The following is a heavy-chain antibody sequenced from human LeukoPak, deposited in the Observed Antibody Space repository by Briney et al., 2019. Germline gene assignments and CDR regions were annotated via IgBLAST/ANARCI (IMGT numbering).Heavy chain of an antibody. J-gene: IGHJ4*02. V-gene: IGHV3-30-3*01. Sequence: LPGGSLRLSCAASGFTFSSYAMHWVRQAPGKGLEWVAVISYDGSNKYYADSVKGRFTISRDNSKNTLYLQMNSLRAEDTAVYYCAEIAFDYWGQGTLVTVSS. CDR1: GFTFSSYA. CDR2: ISYDGSNK. CDR3: AEIAFDY.